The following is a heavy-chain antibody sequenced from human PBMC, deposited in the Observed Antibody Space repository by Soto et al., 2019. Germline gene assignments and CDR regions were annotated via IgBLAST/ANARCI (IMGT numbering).Heavy chain of an antibody. D-gene: IGHD6-6*01. CDR1: GFTFSDYY. CDR3: AKASPLEYSFCWFLMPGYHCYGMEV. Sequence: GGSLRLSCAASGFTFSDYYMSWIRQAPGKGLEWVSYISSSSSYTNYADSVKGRFTISRDNSKNTLYLQMNSLRAEDTAVYYCAKASPLEYSFCWFLMPGYHCYGMEVWAKGPTVTVS. J-gene: IGHJ6*04. CDR2: ISSSSSYT. V-gene: IGHV3-11*05.